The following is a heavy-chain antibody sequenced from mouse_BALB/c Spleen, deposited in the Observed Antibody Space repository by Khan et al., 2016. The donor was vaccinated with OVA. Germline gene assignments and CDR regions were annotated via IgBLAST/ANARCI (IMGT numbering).Heavy chain of an antibody. V-gene: IGHV3-1*02. CDR2: MHFSGRT. CDR3: SIFDYDGIDH. CDR1: GFSITSDYS. D-gene: IGHD2-4*01. Sequence: VQLKQSGPDLVEPSQSLSLTCTVTGFSITSDYSWHWIRQFPGNKLEWLGYMHFSGRTNHNPSLKSRISITRDTSKNQFFLHLNSVTTEDSATYYCSIFDYDGIDHGGQGTTLTVSS. J-gene: IGHJ2*01.